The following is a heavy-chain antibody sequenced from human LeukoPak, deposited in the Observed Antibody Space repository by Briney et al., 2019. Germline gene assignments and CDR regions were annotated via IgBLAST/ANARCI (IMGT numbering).Heavy chain of an antibody. D-gene: IGHD2/OR15-2a*01. V-gene: IGHV4-38-2*02. CDR1: GYSISSGYY. CDR2: IYHGGST. CDR3: AQTGEGPLLRPFDI. J-gene: IGHJ3*02. Sequence: SETLSLTCTVSGYSISSGYYWGWIRQPPGKGLEWIGSIYHGGSTYYNPSLKSRVTISVDTSKNQFSLKLSSVTAADTAVYYCAQTGEGPLLRPFDIWGQGTMVTVSS.